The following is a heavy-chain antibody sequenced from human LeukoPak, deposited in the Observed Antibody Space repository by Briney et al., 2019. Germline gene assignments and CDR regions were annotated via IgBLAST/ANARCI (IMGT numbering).Heavy chain of an antibody. J-gene: IGHJ4*02. D-gene: IGHD3-22*01. CDR1: GFTFSNYW. CDR2: VKEDGSEN. V-gene: IGHV3-7*01. Sequence: GGSLRLSCVTSGFTFSNYWMSWVRQAPGKGLEWVAKVKEDGSENNYVDSVKGRFTISRDNAENAVHLEMNSLRAEDTAVYYCTRMYLYESSGYRPSDYWGQGTLVTVSS. CDR3: TRMYLYESSGYRPSDY.